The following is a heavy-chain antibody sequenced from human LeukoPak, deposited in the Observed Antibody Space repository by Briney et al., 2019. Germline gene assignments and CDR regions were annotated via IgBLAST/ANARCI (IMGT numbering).Heavy chain of an antibody. Sequence: SETLSLTCTVSGGSISSYYWSWIRQPPGKGLEWIGYIYYSGSTNYNPSLKSRVTISVDTSKNHFSLNLTSVTAADTAVYYCARYCSGGSCHWFDPWGQGTLVTVPS. J-gene: IGHJ5*02. CDR1: GGSISSYY. CDR3: ARYCSGGSCHWFDP. CDR2: IYYSGST. V-gene: IGHV4-59*12. D-gene: IGHD2-15*01.